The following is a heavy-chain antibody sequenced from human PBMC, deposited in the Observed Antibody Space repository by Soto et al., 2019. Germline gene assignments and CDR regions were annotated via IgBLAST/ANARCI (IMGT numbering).Heavy chain of an antibody. CDR3: ARDLEHQIWDYYDSSGYWNWFDP. J-gene: IGHJ5*02. CDR1: GYSISSGYY. V-gene: IGHV4-38-2*02. D-gene: IGHD3-22*01. Sequence: SETLSLTCAVSGYSISSGYYWGWIRQPPGKGLEWIGSIYHSGSTYYNPSLKSRVTISVDTSKNQFSLKLSSVTAADTAVYYCARDLEHQIWDYYDSSGYWNWFDPWGQGPLVTV. CDR2: IYHSGST.